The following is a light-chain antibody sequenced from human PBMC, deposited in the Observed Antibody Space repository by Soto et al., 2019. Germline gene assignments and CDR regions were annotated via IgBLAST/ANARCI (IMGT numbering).Light chain of an antibody. J-gene: IGKJ2*01. CDR2: GAS. CDR3: QQYGSSPYT. V-gene: IGKV3-20*01. CDR1: QSVSSNY. Sequence: EFVLTQSPGTLSLSPGERATLSCRASQSVSSNYLAWYQQKPGQAPRLLIYGASSRATGIPDRFSGSGSGSDFILTISRLEPEDFAVYYCQQYGSSPYTFGQGTELKIK.